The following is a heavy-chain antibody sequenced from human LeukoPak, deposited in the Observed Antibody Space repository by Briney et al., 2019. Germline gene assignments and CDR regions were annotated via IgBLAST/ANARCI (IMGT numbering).Heavy chain of an antibody. CDR2: IISSSSYI. CDR3: ARHRPGIAVAGMEDYFDY. Sequence: PGGSLRLSCAASGFTFSSYSMNWVRQAPGKGLEWVSSIISSSSYIYYADSVKGRFTISRDNAKNSLYLQMNGLRAEDTAVYYCARHRPGIAVAGMEDYFDYWGQGTLVTVSS. V-gene: IGHV3-21*01. J-gene: IGHJ4*02. D-gene: IGHD6-19*01. CDR1: GFTFSSYS.